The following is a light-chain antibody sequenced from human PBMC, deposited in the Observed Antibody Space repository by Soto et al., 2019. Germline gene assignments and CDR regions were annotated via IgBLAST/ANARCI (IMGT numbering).Light chain of an antibody. J-gene: IGLJ1*01. CDR3: SAFTGTTYV. CDR2: DVS. CDR1: SSDVGGYNY. V-gene: IGLV2-14*01. Sequence: QSVLTQPPSASGSPGQSVTISCTGTSSDVGGYNYVSWYQQYPGRAPKLMIYDVSNRPSGVSNRFSGSKSGNTASLTISGLQAEDEADYYCSAFTGTTYVFGTGTKVTVL.